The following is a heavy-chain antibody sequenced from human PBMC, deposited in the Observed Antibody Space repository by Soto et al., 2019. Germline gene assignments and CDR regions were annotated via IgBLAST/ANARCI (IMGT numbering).Heavy chain of an antibody. CDR3: AGTTSLRWYYMDV. V-gene: IGHV6-1*01. J-gene: IGHJ6*03. CDR1: GDSVSSNSAA. D-gene: IGHD1-7*01. CDR2: TYYRSRWYN. Sequence: SETLSLTCAISGDSVSSNSAAWNWIRQXPSRGLEWLGRTYYRSRWYNDXXXXXXXXXXXXXXXXKNQFSLHPNSVTPEDTAVYYCAGTTSLRWYYMDVWDKGTTVTVSS.